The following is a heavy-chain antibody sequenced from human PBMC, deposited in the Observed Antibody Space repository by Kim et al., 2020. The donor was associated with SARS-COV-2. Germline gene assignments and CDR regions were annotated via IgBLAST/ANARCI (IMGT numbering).Heavy chain of an antibody. V-gene: IGHV1-58*01. CDR3: AAEPLAGGMPDY. J-gene: IGHJ4*02. D-gene: IGHD6-19*01. Sequence: NYAQKYQETVTSTRDMSTSTAYMELSSLRSEDTAVYYCAAEPLAGGMPDYWGQGTLVTVSS.